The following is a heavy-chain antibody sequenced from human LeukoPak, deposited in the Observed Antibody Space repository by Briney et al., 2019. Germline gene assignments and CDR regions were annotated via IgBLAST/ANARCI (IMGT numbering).Heavy chain of an antibody. CDR1: RFTFSSYS. J-gene: IGHJ6*03. V-gene: IGHV3-48*04. Sequence: PGGSLRLSCAASRFTFSSYSMNWVRQAPGKGLEWVSYISSSGSTIYYADSVKGRFSISRDNAKNSLYLQMNSLRAEDTAVYYCARCPYYYYMDVWGKGTTVTVSS. CDR2: ISSSGSTI. CDR3: ARCPYYYYMDV.